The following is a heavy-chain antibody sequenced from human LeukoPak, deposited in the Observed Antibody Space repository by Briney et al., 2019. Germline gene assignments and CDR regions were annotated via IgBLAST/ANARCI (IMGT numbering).Heavy chain of an antibody. CDR2: VNPDGSQK. CDR3: AKLLGPVTTYDY. Sequence: GGSLTLSCEASGFTFSTNWMSWVRQAPGKGLELVASVNPDGSQKYYLDSVKGRFAISRDNTKYSLSLQMNSLGAEDTAVYYCAKLLGPVTTYDYWGQGALVTVSS. V-gene: IGHV3-7*01. J-gene: IGHJ4*02. CDR1: GFTFSTNW. D-gene: IGHD3/OR15-3a*01.